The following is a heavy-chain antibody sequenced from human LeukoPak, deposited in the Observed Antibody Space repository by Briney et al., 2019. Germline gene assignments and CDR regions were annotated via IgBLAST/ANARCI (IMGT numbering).Heavy chain of an antibody. D-gene: IGHD6-13*01. CDR2: ISYDGSNK. Sequence: GGSLRLSCAASGFTFSNYGMHWVRQAPGKGLEWVAAISYDGSNKNDADSVKGRFTISRDNSKNTLYLQMNSLRVEDTAVYYCAKGGRAAADRNFDLWGRGTLVSVSS. CDR1: GFTFSNYG. CDR3: AKGGRAAADRNFDL. J-gene: IGHJ2*01. V-gene: IGHV3-30*18.